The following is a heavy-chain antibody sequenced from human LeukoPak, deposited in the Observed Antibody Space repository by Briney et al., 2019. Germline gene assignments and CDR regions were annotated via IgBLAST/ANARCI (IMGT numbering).Heavy chain of an antibody. CDR2: ISSSSSFI. D-gene: IGHD5-24*01. CDR1: GFTLSSYS. J-gene: IGHJ4*02. V-gene: IGHV3-21*01. CDR3: KRALQCFRDSYRSFDS. Sequence: PGGSLRLSCAASGFTLSSYSMTWVRQAPGKGLEWVSSISSSSSFIYYADSVKGRFTISRDNAKNSLFLQMNSLRAEDTAVYYCKRALQCFRDSYRSFDSWGQGTLVTLSS.